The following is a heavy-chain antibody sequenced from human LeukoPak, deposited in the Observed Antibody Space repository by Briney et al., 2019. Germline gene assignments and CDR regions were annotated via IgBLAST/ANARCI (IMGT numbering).Heavy chain of an antibody. CDR1: GGSISSGGYS. CDR2: IYHSGST. CDR3: ARDLGGWFDP. Sequence: PSQTLSPTCAVSGGSISSGGYSWSWIRQPPGKGLEWIGYIYHSGSTYYNPSLKSRVTISVDRSKNQFSLKLSSVTAADTAVYYCARDLGGWFDPRGQGTLVTVSS. J-gene: IGHJ5*02. V-gene: IGHV4-30-2*01. D-gene: IGHD1-26*01.